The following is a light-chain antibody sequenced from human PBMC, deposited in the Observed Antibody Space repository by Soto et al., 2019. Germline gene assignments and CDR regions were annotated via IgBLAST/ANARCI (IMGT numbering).Light chain of an antibody. CDR2: VAS. V-gene: IGKV1-9*01. J-gene: IGKJ4*01. CDR1: QAISSH. CDR3: QQLNSFPHT. Sequence: IPLTQSSSSLSASAGARVTLXSRASQAISSHLAWYQQKPGKAPKLLVYVASTLQSGVPSRFSGSGSGTEFTLTISSLQPEDYATYYCQQLNSFPHTFGGGTKVDIK.